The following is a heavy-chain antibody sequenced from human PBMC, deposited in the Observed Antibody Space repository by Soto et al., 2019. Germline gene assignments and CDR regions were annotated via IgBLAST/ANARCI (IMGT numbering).Heavy chain of an antibody. V-gene: IGHV4-34*01. D-gene: IGHD3-22*01. J-gene: IGHJ4*02. Sequence: SETLSLTCAVYGGSFSDYYWTWIRQSPERGLEWVGEITLNAYTKYSPSLQSRVTLSVDTTNTQVSLRLSALTAADTAVYYCARGAWDNSAYYFFDFWGQGIQVTVSS. CDR1: GGSFSDYY. CDR2: ITLNAYT. CDR3: ARGAWDNSAYYFFDF.